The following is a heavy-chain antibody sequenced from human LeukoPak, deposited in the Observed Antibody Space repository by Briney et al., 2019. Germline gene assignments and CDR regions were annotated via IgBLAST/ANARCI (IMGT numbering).Heavy chain of an antibody. V-gene: IGHV3-30*03. J-gene: IGHJ4*02. CDR3: ARVVVPAAPPDY. D-gene: IGHD2-2*01. CDR2: ISYDGSNK. CDR1: GFTFSSYG. Sequence: PGRSLRLSCAASGFTFSSYGMHWVRQAPGKGLEWVAVISYDGSNKYYADSVKGRFTISGDNSKNTLYLQMNSLRAEDTAVYYCARVVVPAAPPDYWGQGTLVTVSS.